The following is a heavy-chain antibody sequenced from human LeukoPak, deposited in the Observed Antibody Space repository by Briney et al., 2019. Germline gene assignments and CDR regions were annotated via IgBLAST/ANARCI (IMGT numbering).Heavy chain of an antibody. V-gene: IGHV5-10-1*01. CDR3: ARGTQTGYISGRHEE. Sequence: EKSLKISCKGSGYSITSYWISMVRQIAGKLLEWMCRSAASDSYTYYSPSFQGHVTISADKSVTTAYLQWSSLKASDTAMYYCARGTQTGYISGRHEEWGQGTLVTVSS. D-gene: IGHD6-19*01. J-gene: IGHJ4*02. CDR1: GYSITSYW. CDR2: SAASDSYT.